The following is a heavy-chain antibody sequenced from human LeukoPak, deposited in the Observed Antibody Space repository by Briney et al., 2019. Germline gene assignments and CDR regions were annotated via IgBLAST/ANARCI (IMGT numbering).Heavy chain of an antibody. Sequence: GGSLRLSCAASGFTFSSYWMSWVRQAPGKGLEWVANIKQDGSEKYYVDSVKGRFTISRDSAKNSLYLQMNSLRAEDTAVYYCARDQKGDMITFGGVIVITPDYWGQGTLVTVSS. CDR2: IKQDGSEK. CDR3: ARDQKGDMITFGGVIVITPDY. CDR1: GFTFSSYW. J-gene: IGHJ4*02. D-gene: IGHD3-16*02. V-gene: IGHV3-7*01.